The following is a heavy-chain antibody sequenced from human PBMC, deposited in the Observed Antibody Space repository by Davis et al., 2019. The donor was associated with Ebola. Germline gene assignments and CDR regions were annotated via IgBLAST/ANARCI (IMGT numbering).Heavy chain of an antibody. CDR2: ISSGSTTI. D-gene: IGHD1-7*01. J-gene: IGHJ6*04. CDR1: GFTFTNYP. Sequence: PGGSLRLSCAASGFTFTNYPMNWVRQAPGKGLEWVSYISSGSTTIYYADSVTGRFTISRDNAKNSLYLQMDSLRDEDTAVYYCARPNLDLELQSRDYYYYGMDVWGKGTTVTVSS. CDR3: ARPNLDLELQSRDYYYYGMDV. V-gene: IGHV3-48*02.